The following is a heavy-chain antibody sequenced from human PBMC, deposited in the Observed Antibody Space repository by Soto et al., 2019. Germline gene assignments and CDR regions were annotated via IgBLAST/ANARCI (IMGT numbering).Heavy chain of an antibody. CDR3: ARGIAAAGTIPNWFDP. CDR2: INHSGST. J-gene: IGHJ5*02. V-gene: IGHV4-34*01. D-gene: IGHD6-13*01. Sequence: SETVSLTCAVYGGSFSGYYWSWIRQPPGKGLEWIGEINHSGSTNYNPSLKSRVTISVDTSKNQFSLKLSSVTAADTAVYYCARGIAAAGTIPNWFDPWGQGTLVTVSS. CDR1: GGSFSGYY.